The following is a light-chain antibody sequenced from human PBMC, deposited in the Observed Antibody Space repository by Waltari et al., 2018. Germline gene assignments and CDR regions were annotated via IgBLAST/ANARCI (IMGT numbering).Light chain of an antibody. CDR1: SSDVGGYNY. CDR2: DVS. CDR3: SADTSSSTLV. V-gene: IGLV2-14*03. J-gene: IGLJ2*01. Sequence: QSALTQPASVSGSPGQSITISCTGNSSDVGGYNYVSWYQQHPGKAPKLMIYDVSTRPSGVSNRSSGSKSGKTASLTISGLQAEDEADYYCSADTSSSTLVFGGGTKLTVL.